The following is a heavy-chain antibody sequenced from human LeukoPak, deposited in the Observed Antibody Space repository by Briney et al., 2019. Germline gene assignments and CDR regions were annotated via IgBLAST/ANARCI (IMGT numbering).Heavy chain of an antibody. CDR3: AYAPVGAAWYFDL. V-gene: IGHV4-30-2*01. D-gene: IGHD1-26*01. Sequence: SQTLSLTCAVSGGSISSGGYSWSWIRQPPGKGLEWIGYIYHSGSTYYNPSLKSRVTISVDRSKNQFSLKLSSVTAADTAVYYCAYAPVGAAWYFDLWGRGTLVTVSS. CDR1: GGSISSGGYS. CDR2: IYHSGST. J-gene: IGHJ2*01.